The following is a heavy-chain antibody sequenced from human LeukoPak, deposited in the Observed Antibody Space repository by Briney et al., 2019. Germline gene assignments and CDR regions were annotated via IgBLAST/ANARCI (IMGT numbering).Heavy chain of an antibody. CDR3: AGYCSTTSCYSSPNWFDP. CDR1: GFTFSSYA. J-gene: IGHJ5*02. Sequence: GGSLRLSCAASGFTFSSYAMSWVRQAPGKGLEWVSAISGSGGSTYYADSVKGRFTISRDNTKNTVYLQMNSLRAEDTAVYYCAGYCSTTSCYSSPNWFDPWGQGTLVTVSS. V-gene: IGHV3-23*01. D-gene: IGHD2-2*01. CDR2: ISGSGGST.